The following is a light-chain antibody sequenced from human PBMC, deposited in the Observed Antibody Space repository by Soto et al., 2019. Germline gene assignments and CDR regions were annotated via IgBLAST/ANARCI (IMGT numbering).Light chain of an antibody. CDR2: SNN. Sequence: QSVLTQPPSASGTPGQRVTISCSGSSSNIGSNYVYWYQQLPGTAPKLLIYSNNQRPSGVPDRFSGSKSGTSASLAISGLRSEDEADYYCAAWDDSLSGQVFGTGTKATVL. CDR1: SSNIGSNY. V-gene: IGLV1-47*02. J-gene: IGLJ1*01. CDR3: AAWDDSLSGQV.